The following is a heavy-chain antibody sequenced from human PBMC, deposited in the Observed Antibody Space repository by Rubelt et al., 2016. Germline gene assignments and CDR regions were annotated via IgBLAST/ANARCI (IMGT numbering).Heavy chain of an antibody. D-gene: IGHD1-14*01. CDR2: IGSNSYT. V-gene: IGHV3-69-1*01. CDR3: ARDGPDGKPEFDY. CDR1: GFTFRNYA. J-gene: IGHJ4*02. Sequence: GGRLVQPGGSLRLSCAASGFTFRNYAMTWVRQASGKGLEWVSSIGSNSYTYYADSVRGRFTISRDNSENTLYLQMNSLRDEDTGVYYCARDGPDGKPEFDYWGQGTRLTVSS.